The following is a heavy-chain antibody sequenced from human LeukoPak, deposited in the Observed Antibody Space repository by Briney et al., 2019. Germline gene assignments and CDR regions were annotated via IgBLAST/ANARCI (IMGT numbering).Heavy chain of an antibody. CDR3: ARVFYYDSSGYYYGYFDY. CDR1: GGTFSSYA. CDR2: IIPIFGTA. J-gene: IGHJ4*02. D-gene: IGHD3-22*01. Sequence: EASVKVSCKASGGTFSSYAISWVRQAPGQGLEWMGGIIPIFGTANYAQKFQGRVTITADESTSTAYMELSSLRSEDTAVYYCARVFYYDSSGYYYGYFDYWGQGTLVTVSS. V-gene: IGHV1-69*13.